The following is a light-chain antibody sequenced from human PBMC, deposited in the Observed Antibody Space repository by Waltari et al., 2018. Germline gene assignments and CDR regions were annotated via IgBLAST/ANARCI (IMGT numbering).Light chain of an antibody. CDR2: DGS. Sequence: QSALTQPASVSGSPGQSITISCTGPSSDVGGYNYVSWYQQHPGKAPKLMIYDGSNRPSGVSNRFSGSKSGNTASLTISGLQAEDEADYYCSSYTSSSTVVFGGGTKLTVL. CDR1: SSDVGGYNY. J-gene: IGLJ2*01. V-gene: IGLV2-14*03. CDR3: SSYTSSSTVV.